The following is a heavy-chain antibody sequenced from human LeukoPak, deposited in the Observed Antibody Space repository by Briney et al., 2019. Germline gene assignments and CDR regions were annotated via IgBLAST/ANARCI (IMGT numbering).Heavy chain of an antibody. V-gene: IGHV3-7*03. Sequence: GGSLRLSCALSGFTFSSYWMSWVRKAPGRGLEWVCNIKRDGSEKCYVDSVNGRYTISRDNGNNSLYLQRNSLRAEDTAVYYSARKAYGLDVWGKGTTVTVSS. CDR1: GFTFSSYW. J-gene: IGHJ6*04. CDR3: ARKAYGLDV. CDR2: IKRDGSEK.